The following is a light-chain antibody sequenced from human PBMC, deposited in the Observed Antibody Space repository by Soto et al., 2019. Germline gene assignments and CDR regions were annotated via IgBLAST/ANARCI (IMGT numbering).Light chain of an antibody. J-gene: IGLJ2*01. V-gene: IGLV2-14*01. Sequence: QSALTQPASVSGSPGQSITISCTGTSDDVGGYNYVSWYQQHPGKAPKLMIFEVNNRPSGVSNRFSGSRSGTSASLAITGLQAEDEADYYCQSYDSSLSGVVFGGGTKLTVL. CDR1: SDDVGGYNY. CDR3: QSYDSSLSGVV. CDR2: EVN.